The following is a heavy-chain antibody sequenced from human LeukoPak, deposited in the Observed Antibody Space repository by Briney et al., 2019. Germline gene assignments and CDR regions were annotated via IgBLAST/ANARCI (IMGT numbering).Heavy chain of an antibody. D-gene: IGHD3-22*01. V-gene: IGHV1-2*06. CDR2: INPNSGGT. CDR1: GYTFTGYY. J-gene: IGHJ4*02. Sequence: ASVKVSCKASGYTFTGYYMHWVRQAPGQGLEWMGRINPNSGGTNYAQKFQGRVTMTRDTSISTAYMELSRLRSDDTAVYYCARFGVVVHPYYFDYWGQGTLVTVSS. CDR3: ARFGVVVHPYYFDY.